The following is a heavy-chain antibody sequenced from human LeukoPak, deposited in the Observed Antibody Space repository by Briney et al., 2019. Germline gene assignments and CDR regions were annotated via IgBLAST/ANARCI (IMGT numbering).Heavy chain of an antibody. V-gene: IGHV3-23*01. D-gene: IGHD3-22*01. J-gene: IGHJ3*02. CDR2: ISGSGGST. Sequence: QPGGSLRPSCAASGFTFSSYAMSWVRQAPGKGLEWVSAISGSGGSTYYADSVKGRFTISRDNSKNTLYLQMNSLRAEDTAVYYCAKDQEDSSGHYRPGAFDIWGQGTMVAVSS. CDR3: AKDQEDSSGHYRPGAFDI. CDR1: GFTFSSYA.